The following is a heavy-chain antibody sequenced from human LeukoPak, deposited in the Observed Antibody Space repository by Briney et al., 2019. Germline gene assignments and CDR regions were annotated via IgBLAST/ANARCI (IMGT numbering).Heavy chain of an antibody. J-gene: IGHJ5*02. CDR3: ATLGTTGNWFDP. D-gene: IGHD1-7*01. CDR2: FDPEDGET. CDR1: GYTLTELS. Sequence: ASVKVSCKVSGYTLTELSMHWVRQAPGKGHEWMGGFDPEDGETIYAQKFQGRVTMTEDTSTDTAYMELSSLRSEDTAVYYCATLGTTGNWFDPWGQGTLVTVSS. V-gene: IGHV1-24*01.